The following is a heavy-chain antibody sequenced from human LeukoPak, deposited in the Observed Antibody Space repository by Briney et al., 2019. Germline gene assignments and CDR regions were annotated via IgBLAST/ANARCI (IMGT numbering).Heavy chain of an antibody. D-gene: IGHD6-19*01. CDR2: IWYDGSNK. Sequence: GGSLRLSCAASGFTFSSYGMHWVRQAPGKGLEWVAVIWYDGSNKYSADSVKGRFTISRDNSKNTLYLQMNSLRAEDTAVYYCARAPSSSGWYYDAFDIWGQGTMVTVSS. J-gene: IGHJ3*02. V-gene: IGHV3-33*01. CDR3: ARAPSSSGWYYDAFDI. CDR1: GFTFSSYG.